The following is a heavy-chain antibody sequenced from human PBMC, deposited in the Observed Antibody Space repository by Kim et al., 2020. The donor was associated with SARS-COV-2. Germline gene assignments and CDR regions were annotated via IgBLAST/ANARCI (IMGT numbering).Heavy chain of an antibody. J-gene: IGHJ4*02. CDR1: GFTFSGYW. CDR2: IKTDGSLT. CDR3: ARDDGGRSVDF. V-gene: IGHV3-7*01. Sequence: GGSLRLSCVASGFTFSGYWMAWVRQFPGKGLEWVANIKTDGSLTFHVDSVKGRFTVSRDNAKNSLYLQMNSLRPEDTAGYYCARDDGGRSVDFWGQGTL.